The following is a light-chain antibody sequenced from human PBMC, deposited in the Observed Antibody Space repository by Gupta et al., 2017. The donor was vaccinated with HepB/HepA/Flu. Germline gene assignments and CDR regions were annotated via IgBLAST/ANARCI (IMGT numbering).Light chain of an antibody. CDR3: QHYQGYPWT. J-gene: IGKJ1*01. CDR1: QSVSSW. V-gene: IGKV1-5*03. Sequence: DIPMTPSPYTLSAYVGDRVTISCRASQSVSSWLAWFQQKPGKAPKVLISMASRLESGVPSRFSGSGSGTEFTLTISSLQPDDVATYYCQHYQGYPWTFGQGTKVEFK. CDR2: MAS.